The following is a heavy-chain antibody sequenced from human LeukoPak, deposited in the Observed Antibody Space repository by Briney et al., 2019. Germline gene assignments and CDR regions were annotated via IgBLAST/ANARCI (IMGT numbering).Heavy chain of an antibody. J-gene: IGHJ4*02. V-gene: IGHV4-59*01. CDR1: GGSIRSYF. CDR3: ARDSSTWQD. Sequence: SETLSLTCTVSGGSIRSYFWSWIRQPPGKGLEWIGYIYYSGSTNYNPSLKSRVTMSVDTSKNQFSLKLSSVTAADTAVYYCARDSSTWQDWGQGTLVTVSS. CDR2: IYYSGST. D-gene: IGHD6-13*01.